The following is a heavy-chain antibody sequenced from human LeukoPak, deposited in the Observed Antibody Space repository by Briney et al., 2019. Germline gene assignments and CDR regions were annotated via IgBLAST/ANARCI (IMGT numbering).Heavy chain of an antibody. CDR2: IYYSGST. J-gene: IGHJ4*02. Sequence: SETLSLTCAVYGGSFSGYYWSWIRQPPGKGLEWIGSIYYSGSTYYNPSLKSRVTISVDTSKNQFSLKLSSVTAADTAVYYCASHYDFWSGYYPIFDYWGQGTLVTVSS. V-gene: IGHV4-34*01. CDR3: ASHYDFWSGYYPIFDY. CDR1: GGSFSGYY. D-gene: IGHD3-3*01.